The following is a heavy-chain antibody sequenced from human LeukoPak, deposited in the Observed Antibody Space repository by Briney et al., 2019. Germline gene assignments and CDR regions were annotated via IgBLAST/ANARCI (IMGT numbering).Heavy chain of an antibody. J-gene: IGHJ4*02. CDR3: AKDGAITMVRGANFDY. Sequence: GGSLRLSCAASGFTSSSYAMSWVRQAPGKGLEWVSAISGSGGSTYYADSVKGRFTISRDNSNNTLYLQMNSLRAEDTAVYYCAKDGAITMVRGANFDYWGQGTLVTVSS. CDR1: GFTSSSYA. CDR2: ISGSGGST. V-gene: IGHV3-23*01. D-gene: IGHD3-10*01.